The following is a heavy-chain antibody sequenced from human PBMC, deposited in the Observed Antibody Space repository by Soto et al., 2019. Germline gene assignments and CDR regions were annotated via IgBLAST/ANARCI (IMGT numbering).Heavy chain of an antibody. CDR1: GGSLSDYY. J-gene: IGHJ6*02. CDR2: IHPSGST. V-gene: IGHV4-34*01. Sequence: SETLSLTCAVSGGSLSDYYWPWIRQSPGKGLEWIGEIHPSGSTYYNPALRSRVTISVDMCKNDFSPKLTSLTAADPGMFYCARGRDEDKLANVWGHGTTVKASS. CDR3: ARGRDEDKLANV.